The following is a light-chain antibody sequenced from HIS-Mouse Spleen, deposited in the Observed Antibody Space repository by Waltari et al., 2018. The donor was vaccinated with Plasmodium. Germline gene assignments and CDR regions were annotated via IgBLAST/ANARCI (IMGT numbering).Light chain of an antibody. CDR3: YSTDSSGNHRV. V-gene: IGLV3-10*01. J-gene: IGLJ3*02. CDR2: EDS. CDR1: AFPKKY. Sequence: SYELPPPPSASVSPGQTARITCSGDAFPKKYAYWYQQKSGQAPVLVIYEDSKRTSGIPERFSGSSSGTMATLTISGAQVEDEADYYCYSTDSSGNHRVFGGGTKLTVL.